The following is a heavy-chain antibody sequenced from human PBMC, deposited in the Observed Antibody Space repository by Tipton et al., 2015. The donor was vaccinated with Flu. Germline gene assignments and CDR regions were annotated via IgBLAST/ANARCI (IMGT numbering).Heavy chain of an antibody. D-gene: IGHD5-24*01. J-gene: IGHJ4*02. V-gene: IGHV4-61*02. CDR3: ARGKDGYSIDY. CDR2: IYTSGST. Sequence: TLSLTCTVSGGSISSGSYYWSWIRQPAGKGLEWIGRIYTSGSTNYNPSLKSRVTMSVDTSKNQFSLKLSSVTAADTAVYYCARGKDGYSIDYWGQGTLVTVSS. CDR1: GGSISSGSYY.